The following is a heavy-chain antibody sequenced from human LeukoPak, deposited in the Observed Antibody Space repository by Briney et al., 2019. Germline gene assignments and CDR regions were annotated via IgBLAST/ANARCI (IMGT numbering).Heavy chain of an antibody. CDR3: SPLGYCSTGNCPRGY. V-gene: IGHV3-21*01. CDR2: ISSSSSYI. D-gene: IGHD2-2*01. Sequence: KAGGSLRLSCAASGFTFSSYSMNWVRQAPGKGLEWVSSISSSSSYIYYADSVKGRFTISRDNAKNTLYLQMSSLRAEDTAVYYCSPLGYCSTGNCPRGYWGQGTLVTVSS. CDR1: GFTFSSYS. J-gene: IGHJ4*02.